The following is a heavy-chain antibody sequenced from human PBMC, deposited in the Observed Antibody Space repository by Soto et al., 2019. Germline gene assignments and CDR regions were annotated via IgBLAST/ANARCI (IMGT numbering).Heavy chain of an antibody. CDR2: IVVGSGNT. CDR3: AARGCSSSSCYYYYGMDV. J-gene: IGHJ6*02. D-gene: IGHD2-2*01. CDR1: GFTFTYSA. Sequence: QMQLVQSGPEVKKPGTSVKVSCKASGFTFTYSAVQWVRQARGQRLEWIGWIVVGSGNTNYAQKFQERVTITRDMSTSTAYMELSSLRYEDTAVYYCAARGCSSSSCYYYYGMDVWGQGTTVTVSS. V-gene: IGHV1-58*01.